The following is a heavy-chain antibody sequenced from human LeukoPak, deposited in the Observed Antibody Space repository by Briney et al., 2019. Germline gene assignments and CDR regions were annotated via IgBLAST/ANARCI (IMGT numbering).Heavy chain of an antibody. Sequence: GGSLRLSCAASGFTFSSYAMHWVRQAPGKGLEWVAVISYDGSNKYYADSVKGRFTISRDNSKNTLYLQMNSLRAEDTAVYYCAKDWLGYGGNGFDYWGQGTLVTVSS. CDR1: GFTFSSYA. CDR3: AKDWLGYGGNGFDY. V-gene: IGHV3-30-3*01. CDR2: ISYDGSNK. D-gene: IGHD4-23*01. J-gene: IGHJ4*02.